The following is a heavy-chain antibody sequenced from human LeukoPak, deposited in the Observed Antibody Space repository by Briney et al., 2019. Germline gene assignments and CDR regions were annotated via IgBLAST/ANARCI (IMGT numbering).Heavy chain of an antibody. CDR1: GGSFSGYY. J-gene: IGHJ4*02. Sequence: PSETLSLTCAVYGGSFSGYYWSWIRQPPGKGLEWIGEINHNGNTNYNPSLKSRVTISVDTSKNQFSLKLSSVTAADTAVYYCARRNYVWGSYRPPLDYWGQGTLVTVSS. CDR3: ARRNYVWGSYRPPLDY. V-gene: IGHV4-34*01. D-gene: IGHD3-16*02. CDR2: INHNGNT.